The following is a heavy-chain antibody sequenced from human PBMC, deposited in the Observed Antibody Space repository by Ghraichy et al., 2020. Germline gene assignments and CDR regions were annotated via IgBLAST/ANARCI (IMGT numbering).Heavy chain of an antibody. CDR1: GFTFSSYW. J-gene: IGHJ6*02. CDR3: AREGRMVYAIPSNYYYYGMDV. D-gene: IGHD2-8*01. V-gene: IGHV3-7*01. CDR2: IKQDGSEK. Sequence: GGSLRLSCAASGFTFSSYWMSWVRQAPGKGLEWVANIKQDGSEKYYVDSVKGRFTISRDNAKNSLYLQMNSLRAEDTAVYYCAREGRMVYAIPSNYYYYGMDVWGQGTTVTVSS.